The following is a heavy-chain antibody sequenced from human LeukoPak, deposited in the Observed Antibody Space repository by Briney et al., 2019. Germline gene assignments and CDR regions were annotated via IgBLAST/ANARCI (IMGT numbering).Heavy chain of an antibody. V-gene: IGHV4-28*05. D-gene: IGHD3-22*01. CDR3: ARFTYYYDSSGPS. J-gene: IGHJ4*02. Sequence: SDTLSLTCAVSGYSISSSNYWAWIRQPPGKGLEWIGHIYYSGSIYYNPSLKSRVTMSVDTSKNQFSLKLSSVTAADTAVYYCARFTYYYDSSGPSWGQGTLVTVSS. CDR2: IYYSGSI. CDR1: GYSISSSNY.